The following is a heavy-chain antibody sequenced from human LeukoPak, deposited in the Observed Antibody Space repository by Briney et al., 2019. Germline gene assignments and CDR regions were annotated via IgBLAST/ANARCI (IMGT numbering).Heavy chain of an antibody. V-gene: IGHV3-23*01. J-gene: IGHJ4*02. CDR1: GFTFSSYA. Sequence: GGSLRLSCAASGFTFSSYAMSWVRQAPGTGLEWVSAINARGSDIYYADSVKGRFTISRDIFKNTLYLQMSSLRAEDTAVYYCAKREGPNNGPIDSWGQGTLVPVSS. CDR2: INARGSDI. CDR3: AKREGPNNGPIDS. D-gene: IGHD5-24*01.